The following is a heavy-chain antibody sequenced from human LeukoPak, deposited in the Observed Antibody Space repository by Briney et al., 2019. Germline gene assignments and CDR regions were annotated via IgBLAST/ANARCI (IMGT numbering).Heavy chain of an antibody. D-gene: IGHD5-12*01. V-gene: IGHV4-39*01. CDR3: ARRGGYDFSYDY. J-gene: IGHJ4*02. CDR1: GGSISSNTYY. Sequence: PSETLSLTCTVSGGSISSNTYYWGWIRQPPGKGLEWIGDIYYSGSTYYNPSLKSRVTISIDTSKNQFSLKLSSVTTADTAVYYCARRGGYDFSYDYWGQGILVTVSS. CDR2: IYYSGST.